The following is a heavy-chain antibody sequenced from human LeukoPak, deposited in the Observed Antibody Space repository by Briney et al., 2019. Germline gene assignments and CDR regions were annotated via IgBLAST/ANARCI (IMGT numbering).Heavy chain of an antibody. Sequence: APVKVSCKSSVYTFTSYGISWVRQAPGQGLEWMGWISAYNGNTNYAQKLQGRVTMTTDTSTSTAYMELRSLRSDDTAVYYCARDGSYYYGSGSYLWGQGTLVTVSS. CDR2: ISAYNGNT. CDR3: ARDGSYYYGSGSYL. V-gene: IGHV1-18*01. J-gene: IGHJ4*02. D-gene: IGHD3-10*01. CDR1: VYTFTSYG.